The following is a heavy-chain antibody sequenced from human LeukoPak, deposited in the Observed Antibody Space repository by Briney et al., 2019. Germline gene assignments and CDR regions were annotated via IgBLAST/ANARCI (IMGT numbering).Heavy chain of an antibody. CDR3: VKDQAGTTGNAFDI. V-gene: IGHV3-64D*06. CDR2: ISSNGGST. D-gene: IGHD1-1*01. CDR1: GLSFSRYP. Sequence: PGGSLRLSCSVSGLSFSRYPIHWVRQAPGKGLEYVSAISSNGGSTYYADSVKGRFTISRDNSKNTLYLQMSSLRGEDTDVYYCVKDQAGTTGNAFDIWGQGTMVTVSS. J-gene: IGHJ3*02.